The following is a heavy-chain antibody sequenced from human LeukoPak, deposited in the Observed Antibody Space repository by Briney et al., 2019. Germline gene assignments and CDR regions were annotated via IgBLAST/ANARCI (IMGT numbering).Heavy chain of an antibody. V-gene: IGHV3-53*01. CDR2: FYAGGGT. CDR1: GFTVISNY. Sequence: PGGSLRLSCAASGFTVISNYISWVRQAPGKGLEWVSVFYAGGGTGYADSVKGRFTISRDNSKNTLYLQMNSLRAEDTAVYYCATRVVADDAFDIWGQGTMVTVSS. D-gene: IGHD2-15*01. J-gene: IGHJ3*02. CDR3: ATRVVADDAFDI.